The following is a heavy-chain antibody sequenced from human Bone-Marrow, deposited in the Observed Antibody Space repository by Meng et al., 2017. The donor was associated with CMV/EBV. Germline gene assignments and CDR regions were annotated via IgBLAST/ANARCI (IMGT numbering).Heavy chain of an antibody. CDR3: AKDFWSGYNYYYYGKDF. CDR2: IYSGGSST. V-gene: IGHV3-23*03. J-gene: IGHJ6*01. Sequence: GESLKISCAASGFTFSSYATSWVRQAPGKGLEWVSVIYSGGSSTYYADSVKGRFTISRDNSKNTLYLQRNSLRAEDTAVYYCAKDFWSGYNYYYYGKDFWGQGTTVTVSS. CDR1: GFTFSSYA. D-gene: IGHD3-3*01.